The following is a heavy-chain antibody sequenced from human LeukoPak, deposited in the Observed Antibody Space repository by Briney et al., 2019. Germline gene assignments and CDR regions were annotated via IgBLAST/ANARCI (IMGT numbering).Heavy chain of an antibody. J-gene: IGHJ4*02. D-gene: IGHD3-10*01. Sequence: PGGSLRLSCAASGFSLSDYNMNWVRQAPGKGLVWLSGINGGGRSTYYADSVKGRFTISRDNSQNTLYLQMNSLRAEDTAIYYCAKDRSESGSYYPDYWGQGTLVTVSS. V-gene: IGHV3-23*01. CDR3: AKDRSESGSYYPDY. CDR1: GFSLSDYN. CDR2: INGGGRST.